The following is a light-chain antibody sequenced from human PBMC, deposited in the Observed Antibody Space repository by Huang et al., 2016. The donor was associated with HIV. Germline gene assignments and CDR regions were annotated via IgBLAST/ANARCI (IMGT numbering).Light chain of an antibody. Sequence: EIVLTQSPATLSLSPGERATLSCRASRSVRSYIAWYQQKPGQAPRLVMYDVSNKATGIPARFSGSGTGTDFTLTISSLEPEDFAVYYCQQRSDWPLTFGGGTKVEI. V-gene: IGKV3-11*01. CDR2: DVS. CDR1: RSVRSY. J-gene: IGKJ4*01. CDR3: QQRSDWPLT.